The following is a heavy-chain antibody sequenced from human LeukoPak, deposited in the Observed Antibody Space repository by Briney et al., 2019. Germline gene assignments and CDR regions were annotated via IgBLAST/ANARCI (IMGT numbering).Heavy chain of an antibody. Sequence: SETLSLTCTVSGGSISSSSYYWGWIRQPPGKGLEWIGSIYYSGSTYYNPSLKSRVTISVDTSKNQFSLKLSSVTAADTAVYYCRRVGYNQGDYWGQGTLVTVSS. J-gene: IGHJ4*02. CDR1: GGSISSSSYY. V-gene: IGHV4-39*01. CDR2: IYYSGST. CDR3: RRVGYNQGDY. D-gene: IGHD5-24*01.